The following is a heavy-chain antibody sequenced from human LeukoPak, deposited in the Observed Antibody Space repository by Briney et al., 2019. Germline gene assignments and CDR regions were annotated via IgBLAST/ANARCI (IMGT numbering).Heavy chain of an antibody. CDR3: ARSPTKYYYNYYMDV. CDR2: INWNGGST. CDR1: GFTFDDYG. V-gene: IGHV3-20*01. Sequence: PGGSLRLSCAASGFTFDDYGMSWVRQAPGKGLEWVSGINWNGGSTGYADSVKGRFTISRDNAKSSLYLQMNSLRAEDTALYHCARSPTKYYYNYYMDVWGKGTTVTVSS. J-gene: IGHJ6*03.